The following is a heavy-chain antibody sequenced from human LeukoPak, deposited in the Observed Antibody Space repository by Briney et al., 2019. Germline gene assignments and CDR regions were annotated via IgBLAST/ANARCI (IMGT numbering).Heavy chain of an antibody. CDR3: ARVLKGRAPFDY. CDR1: GGSFSGYY. CDR2: INHSGST. Sequence: SETLSLTCAVYGGSFSGYYWSWIRQPPGKGLEWIGEINHSGSTNYNPSLKSRVTISVDTSKNQFSLKLSSVTAADTAVYYCARVLKGRAPFDYWGQGTLVTVSS. J-gene: IGHJ4*02. V-gene: IGHV4-34*01.